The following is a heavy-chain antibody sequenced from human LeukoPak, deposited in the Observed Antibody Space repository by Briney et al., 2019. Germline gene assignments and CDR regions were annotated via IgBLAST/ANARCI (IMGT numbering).Heavy chain of an antibody. Sequence: PGRSLRLSCAASGFTFSNYGMHWVRQAPGKGLEWVAVISHDGRTEFYADSVKGRFTISRDNSKNTLDPQMFSLRAEDTAVYYCAKEPTSYSSGWYFHHWGQGTLVTVSP. CDR2: ISHDGRTE. J-gene: IGHJ1*01. CDR1: GFTFSNYG. D-gene: IGHD6-25*01. CDR3: AKEPTSYSSGWYFHH. V-gene: IGHV3-30*18.